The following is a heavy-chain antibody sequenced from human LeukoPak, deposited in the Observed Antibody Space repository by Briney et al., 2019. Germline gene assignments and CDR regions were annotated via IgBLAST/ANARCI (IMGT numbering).Heavy chain of an antibody. J-gene: IGHJ5*02. D-gene: IGHD3-16*02. CDR1: GGSFSGYY. Sequence: PSETLSLTCAVYGGSFSGYYWGWIRQPPGKGLEWIGEINHSGSTNYNPSLKSRVTISVDTSKNQFSLKLSSVTAADTAVYYCARVGPLSPGDWFDPWGQGTLVTVSS. CDR2: INHSGST. CDR3: ARVGPLSPGDWFDP. V-gene: IGHV4-34*01.